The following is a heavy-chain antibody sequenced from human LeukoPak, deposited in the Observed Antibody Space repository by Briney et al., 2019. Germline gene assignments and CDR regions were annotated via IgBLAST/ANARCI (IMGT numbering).Heavy chain of an antibody. CDR3: ARLGGDIYFYYMDV. Sequence: SETLSLTCTVSGGSISSNIHYWGWIRQPPGKGLEWIGSIYYSGTTYYIPSLKSRVTISVDMSKNQFSLKLSSVTAADTAVYYCARLGGDIYFYYMDVWGKGTTVTISS. J-gene: IGHJ6*03. V-gene: IGHV4-39*01. CDR1: GGSISSNIHY. D-gene: IGHD3-9*01. CDR2: IYYSGTT.